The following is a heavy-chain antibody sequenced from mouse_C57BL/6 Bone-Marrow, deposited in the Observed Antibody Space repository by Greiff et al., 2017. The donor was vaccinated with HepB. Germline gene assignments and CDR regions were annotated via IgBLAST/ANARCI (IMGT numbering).Heavy chain of an antibody. CDR3: ARWGNAMDY. CDR1: GYTFSGYW. Sequence: QVQLKESGAEVMKPGASVKLSCKATGYTFSGYWIEWVKQRPGHGLEWIGEILPGYGNTNYNEKFKGKATFTADTSSNTAYMQVSSLTTEDSAIYYCARWGNAMDYWGQGTSVTVSS. J-gene: IGHJ4*01. CDR2: ILPGYGNT. V-gene: IGHV1-9*01.